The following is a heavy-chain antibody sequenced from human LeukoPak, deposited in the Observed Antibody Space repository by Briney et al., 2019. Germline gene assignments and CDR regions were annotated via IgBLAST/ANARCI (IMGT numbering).Heavy chain of an antibody. CDR3: VKDTVAGTPTYYFDY. D-gene: IGHD6-19*01. J-gene: IGHJ4*02. V-gene: IGHV3-64D*06. Sequence: GGSLRLSCSASGFTFSSYAMHWVRQAPGKGLEYVSAISSNGGSTYYADSVKGRFTISRDNSKDTLYLQMSSLRAEDTAVYYCVKDTVAGTPTYYFDYWGQGTLVTVSS. CDR2: ISSNGGST. CDR1: GFTFSSYA.